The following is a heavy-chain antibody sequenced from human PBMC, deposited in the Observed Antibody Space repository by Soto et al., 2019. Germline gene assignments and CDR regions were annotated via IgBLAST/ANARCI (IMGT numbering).Heavy chain of an antibody. CDR3: ARDPPLSTIVVVGVDDF. D-gene: IGHD3-22*01. J-gene: IGHJ4*02. Sequence: GSLRLSCTVLGFPLTNENMNWVRPAAGRGLEWVSSISSRSTFINYADSVKGRFTITRDNDKDLVYLQMNSLRADDTAVDYCARDPPLSTIVVVGVDDFWGQGTLVTVSS. CDR2: ISSRSTFI. CDR1: GFPLTNEN. V-gene: IGHV3-21*06.